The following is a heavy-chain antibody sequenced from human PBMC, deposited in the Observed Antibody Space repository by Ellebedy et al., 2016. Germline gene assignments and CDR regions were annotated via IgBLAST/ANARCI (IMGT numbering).Heavy chain of an antibody. J-gene: IGHJ6*02. V-gene: IGHV1-24*01. D-gene: IGHD2-15*01. CDR1: GYTLTDLS. CDR2: FDPEDGET. Sequence: ASVKVSCKVSGYTLTDLSMHWVRQAPGKGLEWMGGFDPEDGETIYAQKFQGRVTMTEDTSTDTAYMELSSLRSEDTAVYYCARNGYCSGGSCYGALSYYYGMDVWGQGTTVTVSS. CDR3: ARNGYCSGGSCYGALSYYYGMDV.